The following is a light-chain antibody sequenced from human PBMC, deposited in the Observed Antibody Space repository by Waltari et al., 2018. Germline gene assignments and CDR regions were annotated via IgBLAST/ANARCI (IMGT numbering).Light chain of an antibody. CDR3: SSYTSDTTPYV. CDR2: DVV. J-gene: IGLJ1*01. CDR1: SSDVGAYNF. V-gene: IGLV2-14*01. Sequence: QSALTQPASVSGSPGQSITFSCTGTSSDVGAYNFVTWYPQQPAKAPKLIIYDVVHPPSGVPNRFSGSNSGNTASLTISGLQAEDEADYYCSSYTSDTTPYVFGTGTKVTV.